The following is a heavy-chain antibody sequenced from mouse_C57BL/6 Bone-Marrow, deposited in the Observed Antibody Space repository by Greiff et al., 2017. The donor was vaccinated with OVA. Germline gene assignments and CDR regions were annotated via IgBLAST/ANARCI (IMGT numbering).Heavy chain of an antibody. CDR1: GYAFSSYW. Sequence: VQRVESGAELVKPGASVKISCKASGYAFSSYWMNWVKQRPGKGLEWIGQIYPGDGDTNYNGKFKGKASLTADKSSSTGYIQLSSLTSEDSAVYFCARGAYWGQGTLVTVSA. CDR2: IYPGDGDT. J-gene: IGHJ3*01. CDR3: ARGAY. V-gene: IGHV1-80*01.